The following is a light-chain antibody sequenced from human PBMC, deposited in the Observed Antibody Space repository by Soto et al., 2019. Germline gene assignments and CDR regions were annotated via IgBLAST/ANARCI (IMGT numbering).Light chain of an antibody. J-gene: IGKJ1*01. CDR2: GAS. CDR3: RQYNNWPRS. V-gene: IGKV3-15*01. Sequence: IVMMQSPATMSVSPGERATFCCRASQSVSSNLAWYQQKPGQAPRLLIYGASTRATGIPARFSGSGSGTEFTLTISSLQSEDFAVYYCRQYNNWPRSFGQGTEVDIK. CDR1: QSVSSN.